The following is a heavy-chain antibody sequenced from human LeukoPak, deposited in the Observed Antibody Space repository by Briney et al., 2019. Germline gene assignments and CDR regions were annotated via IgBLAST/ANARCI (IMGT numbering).Heavy chain of an antibody. CDR3: ARVLVEMATRGAFDI. J-gene: IGHJ3*02. CDR2: INPNSGGT. Sequence: AASVKVSCKASGYTFTGYYMHWVRQAPGQGLEWMGWINPNSGGTNYAQKFQGRVTMTRDTSISTAYMELSRLRSDDTAVYYCARVLVEMATRGAFDIWGQGTMVTVSS. D-gene: IGHD5-12*01. V-gene: IGHV1-2*02. CDR1: GYTFTGYY.